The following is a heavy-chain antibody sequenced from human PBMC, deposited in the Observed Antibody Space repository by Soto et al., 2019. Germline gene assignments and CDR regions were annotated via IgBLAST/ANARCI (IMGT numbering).Heavy chain of an antibody. CDR3: ARAGSIVGATRPVMAV. CDR1: CGKIVNHC. D-gene: IGHD1-26*01. CDR2: ICNSGTT. Sequence: SLTQPVPWTVACGKIVNHCGRWIRKKPGEGLEWIGCICNSGTTNYNPSLKSRVAISLDTQKNRFALQLSSVTVADTAFYFCARAGSIVGATRPVMAVWGKRSTVPGCS. J-gene: IGHJ6*03. V-gene: IGHV4-4*09.